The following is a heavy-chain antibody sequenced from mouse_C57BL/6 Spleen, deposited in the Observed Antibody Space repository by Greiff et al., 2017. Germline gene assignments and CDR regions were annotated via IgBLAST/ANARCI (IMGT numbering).Heavy chain of an antibody. D-gene: IGHD1-1*01. Sequence: VQLQQSGAELVKPGASVKLSCKASGYTFTSYWMHWVKQRPGQGLEWIGMIHPNSGSTNYNEKFKSKATLTVDKSSSTSYMQLSSLTSEDSAVYYCARCPLFGKEDYFDYWGQGTTLTVSS. CDR3: ARCPLFGKEDYFDY. V-gene: IGHV1-64*01. CDR2: IHPNSGST. J-gene: IGHJ2*01. CDR1: GYTFTSYW.